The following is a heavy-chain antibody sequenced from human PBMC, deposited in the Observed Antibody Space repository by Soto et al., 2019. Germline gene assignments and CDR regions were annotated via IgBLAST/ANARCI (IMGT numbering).Heavy chain of an antibody. Sequence: PGGSLRLSCAASGFTFRNYGMNWVRQAPGKGLEWVSYIGIGSSTKYYADSVKGRFTISRDNAKNSLYLQMNSLRAEDTAVYNCAIINFYKKDISGSPLNAFVVGGKGKRVTVS. J-gene: IGHJ3*01. D-gene: IGHD3-22*01. V-gene: IGHV3-48*01. CDR3: AIINFYKKDISGSPLNAFVV. CDR1: GFTFRNYG. CDR2: IGIGSSTK.